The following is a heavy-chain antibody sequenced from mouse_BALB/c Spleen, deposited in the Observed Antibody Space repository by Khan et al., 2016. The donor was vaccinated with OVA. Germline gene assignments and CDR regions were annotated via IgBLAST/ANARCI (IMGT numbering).Heavy chain of an antibody. J-gene: IGHJ3*01. CDR2: ISSGGST. CDR3: ARGGILRRTGWFAY. V-gene: IGHV5-6-5*01. D-gene: IGHD1-1*01. Sequence: EVMLVESGGGLVKPGGSLKLSCAASGFTFSSYAMSWVRQTPEKRLEWVASISSGGSTYYPDSVKGRFTISSDNARNILYLQMSRLRCEDTAMYYCARGGILRRTGWFAYWGQGTLVTVSA. CDR1: GFTFSSYA.